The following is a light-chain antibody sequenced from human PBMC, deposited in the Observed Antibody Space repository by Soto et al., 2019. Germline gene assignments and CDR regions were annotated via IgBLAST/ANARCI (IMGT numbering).Light chain of an antibody. V-gene: IGKV4-1*01. CDR3: EQYYSTPWT. CDR1: QSVLYSSNNKNY. J-gene: IGKJ1*01. CDR2: WAS. Sequence: DIVMTQSPDSLAVSLGERATINCKSSQSVLYSSNNKNYLAWYQQKPGQPPKLLIYWASTRESGVPDRVSGSGSGTDFPLTISSLQAEDVAVYYCEQYYSTPWTFGQGTKVDSK.